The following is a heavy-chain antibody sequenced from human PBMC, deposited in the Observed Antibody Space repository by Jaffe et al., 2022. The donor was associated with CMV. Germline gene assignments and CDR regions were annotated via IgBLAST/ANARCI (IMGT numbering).Heavy chain of an antibody. V-gene: IGHV4-61*01. J-gene: IGHJ5*02. Sequence: QVQLQESGPGLVKPSETLSLTCTVSGGSVSSGSYYWSWIRQPPGKGLEWIGYIYYSGSTNYNPSLKSRVTISVDTSKNQFSLKLSSVTAADTAVYYCARDNRYFELYNWFDPWGQGTLVTVSS. CDR1: GGSVSSGSYY. CDR3: ARDNRYFELYNWFDP. D-gene: IGHD3-9*01. CDR2: IYYSGST.